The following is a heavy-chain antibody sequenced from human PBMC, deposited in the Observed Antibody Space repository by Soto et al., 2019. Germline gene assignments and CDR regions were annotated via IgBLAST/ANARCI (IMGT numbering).Heavy chain of an antibody. V-gene: IGHV4-4*07. D-gene: IGHD1-26*01. J-gene: IGHJ1*01. CDR1: GGPISDYSSSHY. Sequence: PSETLSLTCTVSGGPISDYSSSHYWSWIRQPAGKGLEWVGRVSTSGHPTYSPSLKSRVTMSLDTSKNQFSLTVNSVTAADTAMYYCAVETVGGSPGDCWGQGTLVTVSS. CDR2: VSTSGHP. CDR3: AVETVGGSPGDC.